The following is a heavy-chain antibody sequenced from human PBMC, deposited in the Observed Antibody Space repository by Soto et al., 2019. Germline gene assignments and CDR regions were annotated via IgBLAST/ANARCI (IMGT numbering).Heavy chain of an antibody. D-gene: IGHD3-3*01. Sequence: EVRLVESGGGLVQPGGSLRLSCAASGFTFSSYDMHWVRQPTGKGLEWVSGIGIGGDTYYSGSVKGRFTISRENAKDSLYLQMDNLRAGDTAVYYCTRTSGLFSYGLDVRGQGATVTVSS. CDR1: GFTFSSYD. CDR3: TRTSGLFSYGLDV. CDR2: IGIGGDT. V-gene: IGHV3-13*01. J-gene: IGHJ6*01.